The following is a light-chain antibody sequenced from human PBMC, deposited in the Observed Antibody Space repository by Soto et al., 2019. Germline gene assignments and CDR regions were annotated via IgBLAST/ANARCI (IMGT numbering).Light chain of an antibody. Sequence: QSVLTQPASVSGSPGQSITIPCTGTSGDVGGYNLVSWYQQHPGKAPKLMIYEVTDRPSGVSNRFSGSKSGNTASLTISGLQPDDEADYYCCSDAGNSEVFGTGTKVTVL. J-gene: IGLJ1*01. CDR2: EVT. CDR1: SGDVGGYNL. CDR3: CSDAGNSEV. V-gene: IGLV2-23*02.